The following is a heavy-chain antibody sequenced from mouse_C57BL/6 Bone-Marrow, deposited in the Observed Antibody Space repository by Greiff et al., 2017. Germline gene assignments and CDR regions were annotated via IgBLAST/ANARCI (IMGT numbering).Heavy chain of an antibody. Sequence: VQLKQSGPGLVQPSQSLSITCTVSGFSLTSYGVHWVRQSPGKGLEWLGVIWRGGSTDYNAAFMSRLSITKDNSKSQVFFKMNSLQADDTAIYYCAKGAIYDGYEVYFDYWGQGTTLTVSS. CDR3: AKGAIYDGYEVYFDY. CDR1: GFSLTSYG. D-gene: IGHD2-3*01. CDR2: IWRGGST. J-gene: IGHJ2*01. V-gene: IGHV2-5*01.